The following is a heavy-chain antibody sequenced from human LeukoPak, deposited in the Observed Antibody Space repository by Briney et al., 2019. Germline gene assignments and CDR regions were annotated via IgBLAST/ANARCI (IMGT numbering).Heavy chain of an antibody. V-gene: IGHV4-39*07. J-gene: IGHJ4*02. CDR3: ATRLTGENFDY. Sequence: SETLSLTCTVSGGSISSNTYYWGWIHQPPGKGLEWIGSINNSGSTYYNPSLKSRVTISVDTSKNQFSLKLSSVTAADTAVYYCATRLTGENFDYWGQGTLVTVSS. CDR1: GGSISSNTYY. CDR2: INNSGST. D-gene: IGHD7-27*01.